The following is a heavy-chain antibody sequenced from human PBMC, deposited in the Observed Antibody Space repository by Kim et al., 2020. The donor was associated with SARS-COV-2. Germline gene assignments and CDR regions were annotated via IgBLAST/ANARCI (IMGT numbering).Heavy chain of an antibody. CDR2: INAGNGNT. CDR3: ARLGIAVAGTIDY. Sequence: ASVKVSCKASGYTFTSYAMHWVRQAPGQRLEWMGWINAGNGNTKYSQKFQGRVTITRDTSASTAYMELSSLRSEDTAVYYCARLGIAVAGTIDYWGQGTLVTVSS. J-gene: IGHJ4*02. CDR1: GYTFTSYA. D-gene: IGHD6-19*01. V-gene: IGHV1-3*01.